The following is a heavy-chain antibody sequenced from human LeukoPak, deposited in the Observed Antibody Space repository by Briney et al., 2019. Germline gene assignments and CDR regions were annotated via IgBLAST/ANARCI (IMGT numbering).Heavy chain of an antibody. J-gene: IGHJ4*02. V-gene: IGHV3-23*01. D-gene: IGHD5/OR15-5a*01. Sequence: GGSLRLSCAASGFTFSSYAMSWVRQAPGKGVEWVSAISGSGGSTYYADSVKGRFTISRDNSKNTLYLQMNSLSDEDTAVYYCARDPTQYLRYGHFDYWGEGTLVTVSS. CDR2: ISGSGGST. CDR1: GFTFSSYA. CDR3: ARDPTQYLRYGHFDY.